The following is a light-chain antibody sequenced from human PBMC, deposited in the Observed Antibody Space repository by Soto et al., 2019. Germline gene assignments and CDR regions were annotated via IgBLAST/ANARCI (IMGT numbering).Light chain of an antibody. V-gene: IGKV3-15*01. CDR3: QQYNNWPQT. Sequence: EIVMTQSPATLSVSPGERATLSCRASQSVSSNLAWYQQKPGQAPRLLIYGASTRATGIPARFSGSGSGTEFTLTINSLQSEDFAVYYCQQYNNWPQTFGQGATVAIK. J-gene: IGKJ1*01. CDR1: QSVSSN. CDR2: GAS.